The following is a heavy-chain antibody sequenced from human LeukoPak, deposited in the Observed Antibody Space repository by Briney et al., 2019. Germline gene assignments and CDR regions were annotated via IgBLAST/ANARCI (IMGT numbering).Heavy chain of an antibody. CDR2: IYTSGST. V-gene: IGHV4-61*02. CDR3: ASRRYTYGAIDY. D-gene: IGHD1-26*01. CDR1: GGSISSGSYY. Sequence: SETLSLTCTVSGGSISSGSYYWSWIRQPAGKGLEWIGRIYTSGSTNYNPSLKSRVTISVDTSKNQFSLKLSSVTAADTAVYYCASRRYTYGAIDYWGQETLVTVSS. J-gene: IGHJ4*02.